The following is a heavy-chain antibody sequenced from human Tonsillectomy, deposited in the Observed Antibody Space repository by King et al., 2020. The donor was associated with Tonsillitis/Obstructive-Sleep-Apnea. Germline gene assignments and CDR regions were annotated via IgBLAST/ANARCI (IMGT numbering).Heavy chain of an antibody. J-gene: IGHJ4*02. Sequence: VQLVESGGGLVKPGGSLRLSCAASGFTFNTYSMNWVRQAPGKGLEWVSSISSSSSYIFYADSVKGRFTISRDNAKNSLYLQMNSLRAEDTAVYYCARDQNGGMYYFEYWGQGTLVTVSS. CDR2: ISSSSSYI. CDR3: ARDQNGGMYYFEY. V-gene: IGHV3-21*01. CDR1: GFTFNTYS.